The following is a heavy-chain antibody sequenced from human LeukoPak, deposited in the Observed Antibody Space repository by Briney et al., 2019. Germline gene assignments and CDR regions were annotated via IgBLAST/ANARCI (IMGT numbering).Heavy chain of an antibody. Sequence: GSGPALVKPTQTLTLTCTFSGFSLSTSGMCVSWIRQPPGKALEWLARIDWDDDKYYSTSLKTRLTISKDTSKNQVVLTMTNMDPVDTATYYCARIYCSSASCYDYYYGMDVWGQGTTVTVSS. CDR2: IDWDDDK. CDR3: ARIYCSSASCYDYYYGMDV. J-gene: IGHJ6*02. V-gene: IGHV2-70*11. D-gene: IGHD2-2*01. CDR1: GFSLSTSGMC.